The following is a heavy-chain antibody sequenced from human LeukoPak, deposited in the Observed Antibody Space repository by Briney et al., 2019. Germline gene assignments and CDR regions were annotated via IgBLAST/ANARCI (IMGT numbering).Heavy chain of an antibody. Sequence: SETLSLTCTVSGGSVSSSNSYWTWIRQPPGKGLEWIGEINHSGSTNYNPSLKSRVTISVDTSKNQFSLKLSSVTAADTAVYYCARGSHYYDSSGYPTPNLGKYYFDYWGQGTLVTVSS. J-gene: IGHJ4*02. CDR1: GGSVSSSNSY. CDR2: INHSGST. CDR3: ARGSHYYDSSGYPTPNLGKYYFDY. D-gene: IGHD3-22*01. V-gene: IGHV4-39*07.